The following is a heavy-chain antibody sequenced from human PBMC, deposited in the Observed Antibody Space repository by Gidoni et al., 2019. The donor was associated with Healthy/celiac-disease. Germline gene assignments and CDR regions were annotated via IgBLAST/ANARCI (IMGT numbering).Heavy chain of an antibody. J-gene: IGHJ6*02. CDR3: ARDAGYCSSTSCHYYYGMDV. V-gene: IGHV1-2*04. CDR2: INPNSGGT. D-gene: IGHD2-2*01. Sequence: QVQLVQSGAEVKKPGASVKVSCKASGYTFTGYYMHWVRQAPGQGLEWMGWINPNSGGTNYAQKFQGWVTMTRDTSISTAYMELSRLRSDDTAVYYCARDAGYCSSTSCHYYYGMDVWGQGTTVTVSS. CDR1: GYTFTGYY.